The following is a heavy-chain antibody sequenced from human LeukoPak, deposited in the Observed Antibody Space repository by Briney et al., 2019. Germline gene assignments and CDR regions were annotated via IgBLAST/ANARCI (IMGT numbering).Heavy chain of an antibody. CDR3: ARAHHYDFWSGYYNFDY. D-gene: IGHD3-3*01. CDR2: INPNSGGT. J-gene: IGHJ4*02. CDR1: GYTFTGYY. V-gene: IGHV1-2*02. Sequence: PPASVKVSCKASGYTFTGYYMHWVRQAPGQGLEWMGLINPNSGGTNYAQKFQGRVTMTRDTSISTAYMELSRLRSDDTAVYYCARAHHYDFWSGYYNFDYWGQGTLVTVSS.